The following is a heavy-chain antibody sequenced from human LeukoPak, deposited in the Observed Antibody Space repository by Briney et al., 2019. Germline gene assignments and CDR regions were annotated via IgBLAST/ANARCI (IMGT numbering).Heavy chain of an antibody. D-gene: IGHD1-26*01. V-gene: IGHV4-59*08. CDR1: NGSISSFY. Sequence: SETLSLTCSVSNGSISSFYWSWIRQPPGKGPEWIGYISDSGSTNYNPSLKSRVTLSVDTSTNQFSLKLSSVTAADTAVYYCASAHWDLLSFDYWGQGTLVTVSS. CDR3: ASAHWDLLSFDY. CDR2: ISDSGST. J-gene: IGHJ4*02.